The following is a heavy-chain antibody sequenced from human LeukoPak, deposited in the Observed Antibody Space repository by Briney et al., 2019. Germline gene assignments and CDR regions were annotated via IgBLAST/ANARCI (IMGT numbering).Heavy chain of an antibody. CDR1: GGSINSYQ. CDR2: IYYSGSA. CDR3: ATLIPLKAWWSRSNFDY. Sequence: SETLSLTCTVSGGSINSYQWSWIRQPPGKGLEWIGNIYYSGSANYNPSLTSRVIISVDTSKNQFSLKLSPVIAADTAVYYCATLIPLKAWWSRSNFDYWGQGTLVTVSS. D-gene: IGHD2-15*01. V-gene: IGHV4-59*12. J-gene: IGHJ4*02.